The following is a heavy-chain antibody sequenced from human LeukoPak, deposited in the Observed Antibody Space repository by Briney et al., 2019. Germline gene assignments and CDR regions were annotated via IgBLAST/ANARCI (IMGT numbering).Heavy chain of an antibody. CDR3: ATLQRDWPVDY. V-gene: IGHV4-59*12. Sequence: KASETLSPTCTVSGGSISSYYWSWIGQPPGKGLEWIGYIYYSGSTNYNPSLKSRVTISVDTSKNQFSPRLTSVIAADTAFYYCATLQRDWPVDYWGHGTLVTVSS. J-gene: IGHJ4*01. CDR1: GGSISSYY. D-gene: IGHD1-1*01. CDR2: IYYSGST.